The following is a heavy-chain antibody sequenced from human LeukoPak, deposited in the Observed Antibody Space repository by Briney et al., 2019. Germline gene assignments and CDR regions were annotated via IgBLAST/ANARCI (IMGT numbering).Heavy chain of an antibody. V-gene: IGHV1-69*05. J-gene: IGHJ4*02. CDR3: ARDRIPAVAGTFDY. CDR2: IIPIFGTA. D-gene: IGHD6-19*01. Sequence: SVKVSCNASGGTFSSYAISWVRQAPGQGLEWMGGIIPIFGTANYAQKFQGRVTITTDESTSTAYMELSSLRSEDTAVYYCARDRIPAVAGTFDYWGQGTLVTVSS. CDR1: GGTFSSYA.